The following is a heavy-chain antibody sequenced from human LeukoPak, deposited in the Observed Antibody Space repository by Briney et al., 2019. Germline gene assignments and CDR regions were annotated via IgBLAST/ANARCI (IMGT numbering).Heavy chain of an antibody. D-gene: IGHD6-19*01. V-gene: IGHV1-2*02. J-gene: IGHJ4*02. Sequence: ASVKVSCKASGYTFTGYYMHWVRQAPGQGLEWMGWINPNSGGTNYAQKFQGRVTMTRDTSISTAYMELSRLRSDDTAVYYCARDFGCGWYDGAYYFDYWGQGTLVTVSS. CDR1: GYTFTGYY. CDR3: ARDFGCGWYDGAYYFDY. CDR2: INPNSGGT.